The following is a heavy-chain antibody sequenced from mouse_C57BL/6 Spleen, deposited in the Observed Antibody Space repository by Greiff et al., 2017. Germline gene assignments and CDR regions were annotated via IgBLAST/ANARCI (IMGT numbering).Heavy chain of an antibody. Sequence: VKLMESGAELVRPGTSVKVSCKASGYAFTNYLIEWVKQRPGQGLEWIGVINPGSGGTNYNEKFKGKATLTADKSSSTAYMQLSSLTSEDSAVYCCARGGDEDYWGQGTTLTVSS. V-gene: IGHV1-54*01. D-gene: IGHD3-3*01. J-gene: IGHJ2*01. CDR2: INPGSGGT. CDR1: GYAFTNYL. CDR3: ARGGDEDY.